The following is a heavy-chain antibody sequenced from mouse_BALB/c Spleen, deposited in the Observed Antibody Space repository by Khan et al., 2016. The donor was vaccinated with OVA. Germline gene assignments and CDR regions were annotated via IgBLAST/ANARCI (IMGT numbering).Heavy chain of an antibody. V-gene: IGHV1-4*01. Sequence: QVQLQQSGAELARPGASVKMSCKASGYTFTTYTIHWIKLRPGQGLEWIGYINPSYGYTNYNQKFKDKATLTADKSSTTAYMQLSSLTSDDSAVLDCERGGADGRDDGWFAYGGQENRGPVSA. J-gene: IGHJ3*01. CDR2: INPSYGYT. CDR1: GYTFTTYT. CDR3: ERGGADGRDDGWFAY. D-gene: IGHD2-14*01.